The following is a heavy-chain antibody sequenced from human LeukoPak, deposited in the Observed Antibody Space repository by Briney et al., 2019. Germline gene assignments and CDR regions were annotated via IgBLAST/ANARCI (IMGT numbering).Heavy chain of an antibody. Sequence: GASVKVSCKASGYTFTCYYMHWVRQAPGQGLEWMGWINPNSGGTNYAQKFQGRVTMARDTSISTAYMELSRLRSDDTAVYYCASGGPYTAMVYVSYWGQGTLVTVSS. CDR3: ASGGPYTAMVYVSY. CDR1: GYTFTCYY. D-gene: IGHD5-18*01. J-gene: IGHJ4*02. CDR2: INPNSGGT. V-gene: IGHV1-2*02.